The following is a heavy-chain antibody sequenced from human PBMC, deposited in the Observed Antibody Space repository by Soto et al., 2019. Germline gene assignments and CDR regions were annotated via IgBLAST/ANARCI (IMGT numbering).Heavy chain of an antibody. D-gene: IGHD6-19*01. CDR2: ISAYNGNT. CDR1: CYIFTSYG. CDR3: ARGGQWPPTRHFDP. J-gene: IGHJ5*02. V-gene: IGHV1-18*01. Sequence: ASVKVSYRTACYIFTSYGISWVRQAPGQGLEWMGWISAYNGNTNYAQELQGRVTMTTDTSTSTAYMELRSLRSDDTAVYYSARGGQWPPTRHFDPWGQGTLVTVSS.